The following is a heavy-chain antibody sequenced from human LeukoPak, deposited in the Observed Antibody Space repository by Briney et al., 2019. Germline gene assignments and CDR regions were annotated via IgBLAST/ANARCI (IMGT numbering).Heavy chain of an antibody. CDR2: INLDGSQK. CDR3: ARETLTQRGYSYGTQAFDI. Sequence: GGSLRLSCAASGFTVFNYWMSWVRQAPGKGLEWVANINLDGSQKYYVDSLKGRFTISRDNAKNSLYLQMNSLRAEDTAVYYCARETLTQRGYSYGTQAFDIWGQGTMVTVSS. D-gene: IGHD5-18*01. V-gene: IGHV3-7*01. CDR1: GFTVFNYW. J-gene: IGHJ3*02.